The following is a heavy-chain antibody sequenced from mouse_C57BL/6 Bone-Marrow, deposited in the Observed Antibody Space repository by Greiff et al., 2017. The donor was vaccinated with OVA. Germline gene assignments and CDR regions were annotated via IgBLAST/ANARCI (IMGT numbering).Heavy chain of an antibody. Sequence: QVQLKQSGPELVKPGASVKISCKASGYAFSSSWMNWVKQRPGKGLEWIGRIYPGDGDTNYNGKFKGKATLTADKSSSTAYMQLSSLTSEDSAVYFCARKGTTVVDYFDYWGQGTTLTVSS. CDR2: IYPGDGDT. CDR1: GYAFSSSW. D-gene: IGHD1-1*01. J-gene: IGHJ2*01. V-gene: IGHV1-82*01. CDR3: ARKGTTVVDYFDY.